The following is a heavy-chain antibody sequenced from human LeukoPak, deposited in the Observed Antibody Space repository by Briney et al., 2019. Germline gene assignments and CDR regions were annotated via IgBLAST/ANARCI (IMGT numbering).Heavy chain of an antibody. V-gene: IGHV3-48*03. D-gene: IGHD2-15*01. Sequence: GGSLRLSCAASGFTFSNYEMNWVRQAPGKGLEWVSYISSIDSTIYYADSVKGRFTISRDNAKNSLYLQMNSLKTEDTGVYYCTTEISLIWDWGQGTLVTVSS. CDR2: ISSIDSTI. CDR3: TTEISLIWD. J-gene: IGHJ4*02. CDR1: GFTFSNYE.